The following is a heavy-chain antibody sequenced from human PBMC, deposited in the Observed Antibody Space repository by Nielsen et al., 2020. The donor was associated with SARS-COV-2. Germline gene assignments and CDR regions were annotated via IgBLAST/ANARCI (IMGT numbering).Heavy chain of an antibody. CDR2: IYYSGST. V-gene: IGHV4-39*07. D-gene: IGHD6-13*01. J-gene: IGHJ6*02. Sequence: RQAPGKGLEWIGSIYYSGSTYYNPSLKSRVTISVDTSKNQFSLKLSSVTAADTAVYYCARILIAAAGRYYYGMDVWGQGTTVTVSS. CDR3: ARILIAAAGRYYYGMDV.